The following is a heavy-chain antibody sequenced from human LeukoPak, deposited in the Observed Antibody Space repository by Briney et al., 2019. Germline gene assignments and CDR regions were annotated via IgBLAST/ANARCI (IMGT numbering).Heavy chain of an antibody. D-gene: IGHD2-15*01. Sequence: SSETLSLTCAVYGGSFSGYYWSWIRQPPGKGLEWIAEINHSGTTNYNPSLKSRVTISVDTSKNQFSLKLSSVTAADTAVYYCARALRRYCSGGSCPRAPIDYWGQGTLVTVSS. CDR3: ARALRRYCSGGSCPRAPIDY. J-gene: IGHJ4*02. V-gene: IGHV4-34*01. CDR2: INHSGTT. CDR1: GGSFSGYY.